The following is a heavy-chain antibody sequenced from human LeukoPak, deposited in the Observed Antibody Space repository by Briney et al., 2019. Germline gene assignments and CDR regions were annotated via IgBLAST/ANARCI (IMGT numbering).Heavy chain of an antibody. V-gene: IGHV4-59*01. CDR3: ARAPLALIVFDI. CDR2: ISYSGST. Sequence: PSETLSLTCTVSGDSISSYYWSWSRQPPGKGLEWIGYISYSGSTSYNPSLKSRVTISVDTSKNQFSLKLSSVTAADTAMYCARAPLALIVFDIWGQGTMVTVSS. CDR1: GDSISSYY. J-gene: IGHJ3*02. D-gene: IGHD2-21*01.